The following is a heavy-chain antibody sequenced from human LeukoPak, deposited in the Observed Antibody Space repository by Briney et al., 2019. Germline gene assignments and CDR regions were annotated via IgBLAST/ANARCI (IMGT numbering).Heavy chain of an antibody. J-gene: IGHJ4*02. Sequence: HGGSLRLSCAASGFTVSSNYMSWVRQAPGKGLEWVSVIYSGGSTYYADSVKGRFTISRDNSKNTLYLQMNSLRAEDTAVYYCARASDYDSFFWPYWGQGTLVTVSS. CDR2: IYSGGST. CDR3: ARASDYDSFFWPY. V-gene: IGHV3-53*01. CDR1: GFTVSSNY. D-gene: IGHD5-12*01.